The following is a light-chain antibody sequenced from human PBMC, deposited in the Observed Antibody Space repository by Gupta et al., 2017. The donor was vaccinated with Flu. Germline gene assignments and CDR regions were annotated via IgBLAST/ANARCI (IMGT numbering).Light chain of an antibody. V-gene: IGLV3-21*02. CDR2: ADD. CDR3: QVWDSNNYWV. CDR1: NVGSKS. J-gene: IGLJ3*02. Sequence: SYELTQPPSMAVAPGQTARLFCGGHNVGSKSVHWYQQKPGQATILVIFADDDRPTGSPGRFSGSNSGNMATLTISRAEAGDEADYYCQVWDSNNYWVFGGGTKLTVL.